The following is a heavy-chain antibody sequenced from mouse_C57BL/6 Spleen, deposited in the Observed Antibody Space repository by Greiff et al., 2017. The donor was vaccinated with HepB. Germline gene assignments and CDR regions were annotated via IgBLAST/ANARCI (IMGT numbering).Heavy chain of an antibody. CDR2: IYPGDGDT. Sequence: VQLQQSGPELVKPGASVKISCKASGYAFSSSWMNWVKQRPGKGLEWIGRIYPGDGDTNYNGKFKGKATLTADKSSSTAYMQLSSLTSEDSAVYFCAREGTTVRYYYAMDYWGQGTSVTVSS. CDR1: GYAFSSSW. D-gene: IGHD1-1*01. V-gene: IGHV1-82*01. J-gene: IGHJ4*01. CDR3: AREGTTVRYYYAMDY.